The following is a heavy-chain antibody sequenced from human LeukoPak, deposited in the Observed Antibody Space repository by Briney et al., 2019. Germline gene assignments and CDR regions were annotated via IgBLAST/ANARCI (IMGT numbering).Heavy chain of an antibody. CDR3: ATTTPGELYEYFQH. D-gene: IGHD2-15*01. V-gene: IGHV1-69*04. CDR2: IIPILGIA. Sequence: GASVKVSCKASGGTFSSYAISWVRQAPGQGLEWMGRIIPILGIANYAQKFQGRVTITADKSTSTAYMELSSLRSEDTAVYYCATTTPGELYEYFQHWGQGTLVTVSS. CDR1: GGTFSSYA. J-gene: IGHJ1*01.